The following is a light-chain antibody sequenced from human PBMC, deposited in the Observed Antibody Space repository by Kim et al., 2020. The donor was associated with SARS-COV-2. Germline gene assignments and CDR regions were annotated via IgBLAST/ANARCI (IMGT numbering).Light chain of an antibody. CDR3: QEYDNHSLT. CDR1: QNIGTK. Sequence: SASLGDRVTITCRASQNIGTKLAWYRQSPGRAPNLLIYKASTLEDGVPSRFSGRGSGTEFTLTISSVEPEDFATFYCQEYDNHSLTFGGGTKLEI. J-gene: IGKJ4*01. V-gene: IGKV1-5*03. CDR2: KAS.